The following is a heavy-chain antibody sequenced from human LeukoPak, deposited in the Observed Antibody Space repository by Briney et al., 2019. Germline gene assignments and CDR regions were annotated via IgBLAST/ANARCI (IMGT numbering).Heavy chain of an antibody. CDR1: GFTFDDYA. CDR2: ISWNSGSI. D-gene: IGHD2-2*02. J-gene: IGHJ4*02. CDR3: VRTILFDY. Sequence: GGSLRLSCAASGFTFDDYAMHWVRQAPGKGLEWVSGISWNSGSIGYADSVKGRFTISGDNAKNSLYLQMNSLRAEDTALYYCVRTILFDYWGQGTLVTVSS. V-gene: IGHV3-9*01.